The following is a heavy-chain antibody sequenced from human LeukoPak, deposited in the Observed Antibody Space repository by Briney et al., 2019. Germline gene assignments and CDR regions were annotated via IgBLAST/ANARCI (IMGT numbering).Heavy chain of an antibody. CDR3: AREGASYDSSGYPTD. Sequence: SQTLSLTCTVSGGSISSGDYYWSWIRQPPGKGLEWIGYIYYSGSTYYNPSLKSRVTISVDTSKNQFSLKPSSVTAADTAVYYCAREGASYDSSGYPTDWGQGTLVTVSS. V-gene: IGHV4-30-4*01. J-gene: IGHJ4*02. CDR2: IYYSGST. CDR1: GGSISSGDYY. D-gene: IGHD3-22*01.